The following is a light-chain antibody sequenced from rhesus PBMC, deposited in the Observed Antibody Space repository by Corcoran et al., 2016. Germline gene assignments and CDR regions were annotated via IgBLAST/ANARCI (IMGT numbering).Light chain of an antibody. CDR1: QSVGSY. V-gene: IGKV3-40*01. J-gene: IGKJ2*01. CDR3: QQYNDLLYS. CDR2: SAY. Sequence: EIVMTQSPATLSLSPGETATLSCRASQSVGSYFAWYQQKPGQAPKLLVHSAYFRATGIPDRVSGRGARTDFTLTISSLEPEDVGVYHCQQYNDLLYSFGQGTKVEIK.